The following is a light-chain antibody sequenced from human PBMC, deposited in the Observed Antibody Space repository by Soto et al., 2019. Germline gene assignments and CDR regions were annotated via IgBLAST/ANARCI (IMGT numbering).Light chain of an antibody. CDR1: QSISGW. CDR3: QQYSSDSPLT. V-gene: IGKV1-5*01. CDR2: DAS. Sequence: DIQMTQSPSTLSASVGDRVTITCRASQSISGWLAWHQQKPGKAPRLLIYDASNLQRGVPSMYSVRRSWTECTLTIASVQPEDFANYYCQQYSSDSPLTFGGGTKV. J-gene: IGKJ4*01.